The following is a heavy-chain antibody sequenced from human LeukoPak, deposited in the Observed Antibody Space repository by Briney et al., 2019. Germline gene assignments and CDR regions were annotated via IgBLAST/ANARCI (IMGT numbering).Heavy chain of an antibody. CDR3: AKDHGVFDY. J-gene: IGHJ4*02. V-gene: IGHV3-23*01. Sequence: GGSLRLSCAVSGITLSNYGMTWVRQAPGKGLEWVAGISDTGGRTNYADSVKGRFTISRDNPKNTLYLQMNSLRAEDTAVYYCAKDHGVFDYWGQGTLVTVSS. D-gene: IGHD4-17*01. CDR2: ISDTGGRT. CDR1: GITLSNYG.